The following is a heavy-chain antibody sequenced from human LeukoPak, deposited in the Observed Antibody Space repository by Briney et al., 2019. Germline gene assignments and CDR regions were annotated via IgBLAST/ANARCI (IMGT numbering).Heavy chain of an antibody. CDR1: GYTFTGYY. D-gene: IGHD3-10*01. CDR3: AREVDYGSGSYSYGMDL. V-gene: IGHV1-2*04. Sequence: ASVKVSCKASGYTFTGYYMHWVRQAPGQGLEWMGWINPNSGGTNYAQKFQGWVTMTRDTSISTAYMELSRLRSDDTAVYYCAREVDYGSGSYSYGMDLWGKGTTVTVSS. J-gene: IGHJ6*04. CDR2: INPNSGGT.